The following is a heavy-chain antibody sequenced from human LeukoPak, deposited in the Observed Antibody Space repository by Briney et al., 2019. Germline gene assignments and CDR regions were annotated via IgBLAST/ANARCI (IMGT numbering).Heavy chain of an antibody. V-gene: IGHV1-2*02. CDR2: INPDSGGT. J-gene: IGHJ5*02. CDR3: ARGEYNYGRDWFDP. D-gene: IGHD5-18*01. Sequence: GASVKVSCMASGYIFTDYYIHWVRQARGQGLDWRGGINPDSGGTKYAQKFQGRVTMTRDTSISTAYMELSNLGSDDTAVYYCARGEYNYGRDWFDPWGQGTLVTVSS. CDR1: GYIFTDYY.